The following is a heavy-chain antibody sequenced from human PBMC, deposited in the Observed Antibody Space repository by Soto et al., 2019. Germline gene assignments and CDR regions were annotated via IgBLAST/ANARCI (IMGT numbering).Heavy chain of an antibody. D-gene: IGHD7-27*01. Sequence: PGGSLSLSCPPPGFTFVNFPMNGFRQLPGKGLGWLSHIISETSGHTYADSVKGRFTISRDNAKNSLYLQMNSLRDEDTAVYYCARDVNWAFDHWGQGILVTVSS. CDR1: GFTFVNFP. CDR3: ARDVNWAFDH. J-gene: IGHJ5*02. V-gene: IGHV3-48*02. CDR2: IISETSGH.